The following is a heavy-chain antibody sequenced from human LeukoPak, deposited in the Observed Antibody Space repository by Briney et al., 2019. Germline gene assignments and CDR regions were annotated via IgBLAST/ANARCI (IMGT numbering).Heavy chain of an antibody. Sequence: PGGSLRLSCAASGFTFSSYDMHWVRQATGKGLEWVSAIGTAGDTYYPGSVKGRFTISRENAKNSLYLQMNSLRAGDTAVYYCAKGSLGYCSGGSCYWGQGTLVTVSS. CDR1: GFTFSSYD. D-gene: IGHD2-15*01. CDR3: AKGSLGYCSGGSCY. J-gene: IGHJ4*02. V-gene: IGHV3-13*01. CDR2: IGTAGDT.